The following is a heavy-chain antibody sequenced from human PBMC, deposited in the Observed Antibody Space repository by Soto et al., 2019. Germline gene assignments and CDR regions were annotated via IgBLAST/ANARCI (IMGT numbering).Heavy chain of an antibody. V-gene: IGHV3-11*01. CDR1: GFTFSDHY. J-gene: IGHJ6*02. Sequence: QVQLVESGGGLVKPGGSLRLSCVASGFTFSDHYMSWIRQIPGKGLEWVSYTYNIDSTTYYADSVKGRVTIARDKAKNSGYLQMHSLRAEDTAVYYCARGHYGLDVWRQGTTVTVS. CDR3: ARGHYGLDV. CDR2: TYNIDSTT.